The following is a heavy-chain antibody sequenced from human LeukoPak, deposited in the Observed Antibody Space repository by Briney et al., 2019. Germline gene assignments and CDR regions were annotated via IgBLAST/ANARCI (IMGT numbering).Heavy chain of an antibody. V-gene: IGHV4-34*01. CDR3: ARGRAVTRDFDY. J-gene: IGHJ4*02. CDR2: VNYSGST. D-gene: IGHD4-23*01. Sequence: SETLSLTCVVYGGSFSGYYWTWIRQPPGKGLEWIGDVNYSGSTNYNPSLESRVTISVDTSKSQSSLKLRSVTAADTSVYYCARGRAVTRDFDYWGQGTLVSVSS. CDR1: GGSFSGYY.